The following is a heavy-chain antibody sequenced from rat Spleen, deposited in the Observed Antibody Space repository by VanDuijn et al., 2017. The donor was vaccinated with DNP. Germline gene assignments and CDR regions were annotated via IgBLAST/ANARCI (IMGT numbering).Heavy chain of an antibody. CDR1: GFIFNNYW. D-gene: IGHD1-2*01. CDR2: INTDGGST. V-gene: IGHV5-31*01. J-gene: IGHJ1*01. Sequence: EVQLVESGGGPVQPGRSLQLSCVSSGFIFNNYWMNWIRLAPVKGLEWVSSINTDGGSTYYPDSVKGRFTVSRDNAKSSLYLQMDSLRSEDTSTYYCAKDGSSPYWYFDVWGPGTMVTVSS. CDR3: AKDGSSPYWYFDV.